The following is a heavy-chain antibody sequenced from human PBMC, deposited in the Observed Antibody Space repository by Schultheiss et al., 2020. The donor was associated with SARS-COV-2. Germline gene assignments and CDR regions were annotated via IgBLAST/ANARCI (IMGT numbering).Heavy chain of an antibody. Sequence: GGSLRLSCAASGFTFSSYAMSWVRQAPGKGLEWVAVISYDGSNKYYADSVKGRFTISRDNAKNSLYLQMNSLRAEDTAVYYCARGSSSCKNWGQGTLVTVSS. J-gene: IGHJ4*02. CDR1: GFTFSSYA. CDR2: ISYDGSNK. D-gene: IGHD6-13*01. CDR3: ARGSSSCKN. V-gene: IGHV3-30-3*01.